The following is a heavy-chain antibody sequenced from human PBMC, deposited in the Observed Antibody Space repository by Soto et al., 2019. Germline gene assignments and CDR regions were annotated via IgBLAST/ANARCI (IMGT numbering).Heavy chain of an antibody. D-gene: IGHD3-10*01. CDR1: GDTSGNLG. CDR3: ARDREDGSGTKYNWFDS. V-gene: IGHV1-69*01. J-gene: IGHJ5*01. CDR2: TIPIFDTP. Sequence: QMQLVQSGAEVKKPGSSVKVSCKASGDTSGNLGISWLRQAPDRGLEWMGGTIPIFDTPHYAEKFRDRHTITADATSTAYMELTSLSSEDTATYYCARDREDGSGTKYNWFDSWGQWTLVTVSS.